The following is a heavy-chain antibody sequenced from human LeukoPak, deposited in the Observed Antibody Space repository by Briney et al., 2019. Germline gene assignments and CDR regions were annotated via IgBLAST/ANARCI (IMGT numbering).Heavy chain of an antibody. CDR2: INYNGEKT. V-gene: IGHV4-34*01. D-gene: IGHD2-2*02. Sequence: SETLSLTCTVSGGSFSGYLWSWIRQPPGKGLEWIGEINYNGEKTNYNPSLKSRVTMSVDPSTNQFSLKLSSVTAADTAVYSCTRSGLTGMREYPRADYYYYGMDVWGQGTAVTVSS. J-gene: IGHJ6*01. CDR1: GGSFSGYL. CDR3: TRSGLTGMREYPRADYYYYGMDV.